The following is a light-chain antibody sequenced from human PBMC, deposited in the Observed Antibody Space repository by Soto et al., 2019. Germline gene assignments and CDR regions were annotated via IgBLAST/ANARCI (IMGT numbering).Light chain of an antibody. CDR3: SSYAGTLQDV. J-gene: IGLJ1*01. V-gene: IGLV2-8*01. CDR1: SSDVGGYNY. CDR2: EVS. Sequence: QSVLTQPPSASGSPGQSVTISCTGTSSDVGGYNYVSWYQQHPGKAPKLMIYEVSKRPSGVPDRFSGSKSGNTASLTVSGLQAEDEADYYCSSYAGTLQDVFGTGTKVTVL.